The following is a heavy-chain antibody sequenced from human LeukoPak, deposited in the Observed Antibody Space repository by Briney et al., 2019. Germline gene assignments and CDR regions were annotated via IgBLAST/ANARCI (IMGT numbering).Heavy chain of an antibody. J-gene: IGHJ4*02. V-gene: IGHV3-53*01. CDR3: ARAYYYDSSGYYPFDY. CDR1: GFTVSSNY. CDR2: IYSGGST. D-gene: IGHD3-22*01. Sequence: PGGSLRLSCAASGFTVSSNYMSWVRQAPGKGLEWVSVIYSGGSTYYADSVKGRFTISRDNSKNTLYLQMNSLRAEDTAVYYCARAYYYDSSGYYPFDYWGQRTLVTLSS.